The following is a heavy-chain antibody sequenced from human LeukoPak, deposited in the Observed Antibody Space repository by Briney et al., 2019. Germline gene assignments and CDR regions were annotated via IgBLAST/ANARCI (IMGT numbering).Heavy chain of an antibody. J-gene: IGHJ5*02. CDR2: ISSSSNNI. V-gene: IGHV3-48*01. CDR1: GFTFSSYS. Sequence: GGSLRLSCAASGFTFSSYSMNWVRQAPGKGLEWVSYISSSSNNIYYADSVKGRFTISRDDAKNSLYLQMNSLRAEDTAVYYCARRGPWGQGTLVTASS. CDR3: ARRGP.